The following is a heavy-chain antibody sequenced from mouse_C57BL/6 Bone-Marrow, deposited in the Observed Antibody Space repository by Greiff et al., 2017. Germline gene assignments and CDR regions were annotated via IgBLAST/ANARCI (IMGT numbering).Heavy chain of an antibody. CDR2: IYPRSGNT. CDR3: AGWGAWFAY. Sequence: VQLQQSGAELVRPGASVKLSCKASGYTFTSYGISWVKQRTGQGLEWIGEIYPRSGNTYYNEKFKGKVTLAADKSASTAYMELRSLTSEDSAVYFWAGWGAWFAYWGQGTLVTVSA. J-gene: IGHJ3*01. CDR1: GYTFTSYG. V-gene: IGHV1-81*01.